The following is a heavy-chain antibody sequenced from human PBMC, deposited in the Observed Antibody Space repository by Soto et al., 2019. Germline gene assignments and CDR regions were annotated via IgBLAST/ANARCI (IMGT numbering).Heavy chain of an antibody. CDR3: ARDHDIVVVPAASPYYYYYMDV. V-gene: IGHV4-31*03. J-gene: IGHJ6*03. Sequence: SETLSLTCTVSGGSISSGGYYWSWIRQHPGKGLEWIGYIYYSGSTYYNPSLKSRVTISVDTSKNQFSLKLSSVTAADTAVYYCARDHDIVVVPAASPYYYYYMDVWGKGTTVTVSS. CDR1: GGSISSGGYY. CDR2: IYYSGST. D-gene: IGHD2-2*01.